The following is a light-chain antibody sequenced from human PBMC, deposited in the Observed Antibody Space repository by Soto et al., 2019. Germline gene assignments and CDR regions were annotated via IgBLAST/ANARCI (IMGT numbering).Light chain of an antibody. CDR2: GAS. CDR1: QSVNSNY. J-gene: IGKJ3*01. Sequence: EIVLTQSPGTLSVSPGERVTLSCRASQSVNSNYLAWYQQRPGQAPRLLIFGASYRATGIPDRFSGSGPGTDFTLTISRLEPEDFAVYYCQQYSSSPPEFTFGPGTKVDSK. CDR3: QQYSSSPPEFT. V-gene: IGKV3-20*01.